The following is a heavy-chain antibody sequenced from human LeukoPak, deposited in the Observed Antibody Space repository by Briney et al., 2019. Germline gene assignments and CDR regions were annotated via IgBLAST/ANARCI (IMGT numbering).Heavy chain of an antibody. CDR2: INPNSGGT. J-gene: IGHJ4*02. D-gene: IGHD3-3*01. V-gene: IGHV1-2*02. Sequence: ASVKVSCKASGYTFTGYYMHWVRQAPGQGLEWMGWINPNSGGTNHAQKFQGRVTMTRDTSISTAYMELSRLRSDDTAVYYCARRITIFGVVAENHYFDYWGQGTLVTVSS. CDR3: ARRITIFGVVAENHYFDY. CDR1: GYTFTGYY.